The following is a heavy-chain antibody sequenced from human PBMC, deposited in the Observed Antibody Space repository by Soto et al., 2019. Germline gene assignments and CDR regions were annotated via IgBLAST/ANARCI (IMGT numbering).Heavy chain of an antibody. J-gene: IGHJ6*02. CDR2: ISSSGSTI. D-gene: IGHD1-26*01. Sequence: PGGSLRLSCAASGFTFSSYEMNWVRQAPGKGLEWVSYISSSGSTIYCADSVKGRFTISRDNSKNTLYLQMNSLRAEDTAVYYCATPLVPGYYYYGMDVWGQGTTVTVSS. V-gene: IGHV3-48*03. CDR1: GFTFSSYE. CDR3: ATPLVPGYYYYGMDV.